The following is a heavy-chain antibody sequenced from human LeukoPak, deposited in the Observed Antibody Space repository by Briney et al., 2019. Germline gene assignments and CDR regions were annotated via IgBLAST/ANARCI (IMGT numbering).Heavy chain of an antibody. D-gene: IGHD3-16*01. V-gene: IGHV1-2*02. CDR3: VRENWYYDH. CDR1: GYTFTAYH. J-gene: IGHJ4*02. CDR2: IYPPTGGT. Sequence: GASVTVSCKTSGYTFTAYHVHWARQAPGQGLEFMGWIYPPTGGTVLAEKFQGRVIMTRDTSITTAYMELSGLNFDDTAVYYCVRENWYYDHWGQGTLVTVSS.